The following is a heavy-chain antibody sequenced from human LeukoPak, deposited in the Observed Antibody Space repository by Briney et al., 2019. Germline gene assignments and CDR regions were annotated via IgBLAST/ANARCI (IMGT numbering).Heavy chain of an antibody. V-gene: IGHV3-15*01. J-gene: IGHJ4*02. CDR2: VKSKTDGGTT. CDR3: TTTPSVGFDWSDY. CDR1: GFTFSNAW. D-gene: IGHD3-9*01. Sequence: GGSLRLSCAASGFTFSNAWMSWVRQAPGKGLEWVGRVKSKTDGGTTDYAAPVKGRFTISRDDSKHTLYLQMNSVKTEDTAVYYCTTTPSVGFDWSDYWGQGTLVTVSS.